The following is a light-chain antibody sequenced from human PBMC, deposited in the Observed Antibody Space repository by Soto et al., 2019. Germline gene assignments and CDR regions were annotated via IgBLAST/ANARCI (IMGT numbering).Light chain of an antibody. J-gene: IGLJ2*01. Sequence: QSALTQPASVSGSPGQSITISCTGTSSDVGSYNLVSWYQLHPGKAPKLMIYEVTKRPSGVSNRFSGYKSGNTASLTISGLQAEDEADYYCCSYTGSSTFVVFGGGTKLTVL. CDR1: SSDVGSYNL. CDR3: CSYTGSSTFVV. CDR2: EVT. V-gene: IGLV2-23*02.